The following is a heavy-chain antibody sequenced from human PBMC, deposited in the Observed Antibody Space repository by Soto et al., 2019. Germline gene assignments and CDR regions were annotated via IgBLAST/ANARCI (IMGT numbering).Heavy chain of an antibody. CDR3: ARDRVAGIWGDAFDI. V-gene: IGHV1-46*01. CDR1: GYTLTTFF. D-gene: IGHD3-16*01. J-gene: IGHJ3*02. CDR2: INPGYPAGRST. Sequence: ASVKVSCKASGYTLTTFFMHWVRQAPGQGLEWMGVINPGYPAGRSTTYAQKFQGRVTMTTDTSTGTAYMDLRSLTSDDTAVYYCARDRVAGIWGDAFDIWGQGTMVTVSS.